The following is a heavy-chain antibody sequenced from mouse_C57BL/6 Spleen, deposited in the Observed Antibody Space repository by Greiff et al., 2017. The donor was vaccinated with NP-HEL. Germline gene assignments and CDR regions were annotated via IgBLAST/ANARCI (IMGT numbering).Heavy chain of an antibody. D-gene: IGHD5-5*01. CDR3: TRLPPVDY. CDR1: GYTFTDYE. CDR2: IDPETGGT. Sequence: LVESGAELVRPGASVTLSCKASGYTFTDYEMHWVKQTPVHGLEWIGAIDPETGGTAYNQKFKGKAILTADKSSSTAYMELRSLTSEDSAVYYCTRLPPVDYWGQGTSVTVSS. J-gene: IGHJ4*01. V-gene: IGHV1-15*01.